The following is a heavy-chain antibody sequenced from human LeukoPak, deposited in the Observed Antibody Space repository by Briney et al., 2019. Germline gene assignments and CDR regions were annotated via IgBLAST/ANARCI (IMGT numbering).Heavy chain of an antibody. J-gene: IGHJ4*02. CDR1: GFTFSNVW. CDR3: ARDTSSSYGSGSDY. V-gene: IGHV3-20*04. Sequence: PGGSLRLSCAASGFTFSNVWMSWVRQAPGKGLEWVSGINWNGGSTGYADSVKGRFTISRDNAKNSLYLQMNSLRAEDTALYYCARDTSSSYGSGSDYWGQGTLVTVSS. CDR2: INWNGGST. D-gene: IGHD3-10*01.